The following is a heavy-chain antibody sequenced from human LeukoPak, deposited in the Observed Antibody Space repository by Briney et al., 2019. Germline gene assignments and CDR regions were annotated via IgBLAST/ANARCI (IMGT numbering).Heavy chain of an antibody. Sequence: EWIGSIYYSGSTYYNPSLKSRVTISVDTSKNQFSLKLSSVTAADTAVYYCARDQVEDPFDYWGQGTLVTVSS. CDR3: ARDQVEDPFDY. J-gene: IGHJ4*02. CDR2: IYYSGST. V-gene: IGHV4-39*07.